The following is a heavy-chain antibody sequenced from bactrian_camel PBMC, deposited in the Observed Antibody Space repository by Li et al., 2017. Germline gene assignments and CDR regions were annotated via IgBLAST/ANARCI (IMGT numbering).Heavy chain of an antibody. V-gene: IGHV3S53*01. CDR1: GLTFSNCN. D-gene: IGHD2*01. Sequence: HVQLVESGGGVVQTGGSLKLSCVASGLTFSNCNMGWYRQAPEKKREMVARVYTNGATNYADSVKGRFTISRDNAKNTLNLQMNSLKPEDTAMYYCAAKKVPDLSGGYYAPPFGYWGQGTQVTVS. CDR3: AAKKVPDLSGGYYAPPFGY. CDR2: VYTNGAT. J-gene: IGHJ6*01.